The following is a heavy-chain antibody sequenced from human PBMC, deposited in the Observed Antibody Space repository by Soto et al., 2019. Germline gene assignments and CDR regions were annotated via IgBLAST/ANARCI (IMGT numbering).Heavy chain of an antibody. J-gene: IGHJ4*02. CDR2: ISTNSGNT. Sequence: ASVKVSCKTSGYTFSSYSINWVRQAPGQGLEWMAWISTNSGNTHYAERLQGRVTVTLDKTARTAFMEMWGLTSDDTAVYFCARDNGYYDFWGREPWSPSPQ. D-gene: IGHD2-8*01. V-gene: IGHV1-18*01. CDR1: GYTFSSYS. CDR3: ARDNGYYDF.